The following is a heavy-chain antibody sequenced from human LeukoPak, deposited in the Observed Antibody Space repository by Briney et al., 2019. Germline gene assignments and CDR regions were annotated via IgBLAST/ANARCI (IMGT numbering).Heavy chain of an antibody. Sequence: GGSLRLSCSASGFTFSSYAMHWVRQAPGKGLEYVSAISSNGGSTYYADSVKGRFTISRDNSKNTLYLQMSSLRAEDTAVYYCVKDRYYGGNSRSYYYYGMDVWGQGTTVTVS. CDR2: ISSNGGST. D-gene: IGHD4-23*01. V-gene: IGHV3-64D*06. CDR1: GFTFSSYA. J-gene: IGHJ6*02. CDR3: VKDRYYGGNSRSYYYYGMDV.